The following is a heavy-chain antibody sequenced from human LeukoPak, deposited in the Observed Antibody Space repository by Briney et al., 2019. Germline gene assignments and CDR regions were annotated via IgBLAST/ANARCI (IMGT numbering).Heavy chain of an antibody. CDR2: IKQDGSEK. CDR1: GFTFSSYR. Sequence: GGSLRLSCAASGFTFSSYRMNWVRQAPGKGLEWVANIKQDGSEKYYVDSVKGRFTISRDNAKNSLYLQVNSLRAEDTAVYYCARGSGSYGYWGQGALVTVSS. J-gene: IGHJ4*02. CDR3: ARGSGSYGY. D-gene: IGHD1-26*01. V-gene: IGHV3-7*04.